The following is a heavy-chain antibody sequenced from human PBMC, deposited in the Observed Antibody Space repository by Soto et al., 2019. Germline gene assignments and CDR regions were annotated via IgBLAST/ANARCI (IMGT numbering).Heavy chain of an antibody. Sequence: EVQLMESGGGLVQPGGSLRLSCTASGFTFTSYSINWVRQAPGQGLEWILYISSTSATIYYAESVRGRFTVSRDNAKNSVYLQMNSLRAEDTAVYFCARAKSLEYNWFDTWGQGTPVTVSS. V-gene: IGHV3-48*01. J-gene: IGHJ5*02. CDR3: ARAKSLEYNWFDT. CDR1: GFTFTSYS. CDR2: ISSTSATI.